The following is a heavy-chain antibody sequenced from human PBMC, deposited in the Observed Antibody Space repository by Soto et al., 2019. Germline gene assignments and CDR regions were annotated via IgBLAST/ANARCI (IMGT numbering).Heavy chain of an antibody. J-gene: IGHJ6*02. V-gene: IGHV3-33*01. CDR2: IWYDGSNK. CDR1: GFTFSSYG. CDR3: ARVGGRDYYYYYGMNV. Sequence: PGGSLRLSCAASGFTFSSYGMHWVRQAPGKGLEWVAVIWYDGSNKYYADSVKGRFTISRDNSKNTLYLQMNSLRAEDTAVYYCARVGGRDYYYYYGMNVWGQGTTVTVS. D-gene: IGHD1-26*01.